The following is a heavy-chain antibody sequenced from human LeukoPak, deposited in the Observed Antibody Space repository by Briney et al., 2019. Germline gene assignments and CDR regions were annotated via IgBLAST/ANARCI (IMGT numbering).Heavy chain of an antibody. CDR3: AQGASPDY. J-gene: IGHJ4*02. D-gene: IGHD2-2*01. CDR2: ISGSGYST. V-gene: IGHV3-23*01. CDR1: KFTFSQSA. Sequence: PGGSLGLSCAASKFTFSQSAMSWVRQAPGKGLEWVSSISGSGYSTNYADSVKGRLTISRDNSNNTLSLQMNSLRVEDTAKYYCAQGASPDYWGQGTLVTVSS.